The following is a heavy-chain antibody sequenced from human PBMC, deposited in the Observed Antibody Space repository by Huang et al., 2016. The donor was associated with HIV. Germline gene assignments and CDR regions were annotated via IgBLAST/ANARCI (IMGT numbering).Heavy chain of an antibody. CDR1: GFSFKNFG. V-gene: IGHV3-30*02. Sequence: QGQLVESGGGVVHPGRSLRLSCAASGFSFKNFGIHWVRQAPGKGLEGVTFMRYEGSKTYYADSVKGRFTISRDNSRNTRFLQMNSLTSEDTGIYYWAKSYSYSSVDACDVWGQGTIVTVSS. CDR3: AKSYSYSSVDACDV. CDR2: MRYEGSKT. D-gene: IGHD5-18*01. J-gene: IGHJ3*01.